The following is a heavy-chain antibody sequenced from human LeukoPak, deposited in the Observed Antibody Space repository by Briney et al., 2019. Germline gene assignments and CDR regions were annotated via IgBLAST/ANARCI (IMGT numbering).Heavy chain of an antibody. J-gene: IGHJ5*02. D-gene: IGHD6-13*01. CDR3: ARGLRSWYSGSWLDP. Sequence: GASVKVSCKASGYTFTGYYMLWVRQAPGQGLEGMGWINPNSGGTNYAQKVQGRVAMTRDTSISTAYMELSRLRSEDTAVYYCARGLRSWYSGSWLDPWGQGTLVTVSS. V-gene: IGHV1-2*02. CDR2: INPNSGGT. CDR1: GYTFTGYY.